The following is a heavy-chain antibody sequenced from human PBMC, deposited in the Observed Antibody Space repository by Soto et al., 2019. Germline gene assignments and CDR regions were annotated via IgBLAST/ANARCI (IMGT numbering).Heavy chain of an antibody. V-gene: IGHV3-23*01. CDR3: ARAKDTAMSSSAFDI. CDR1: GFAFSTIV. D-gene: IGHD5-18*01. CDR2: IHGSEGRK. Sequence: GGSLRLSCAASGFAFSTIVMTWVRQAPGKGLEWVAIIHGSEGRKYYADSVKGRFTISRDNSKNTLYLQLNSLRAEDTAVYYCARAKDTAMSSSAFDIWGQGTMVTVSS. J-gene: IGHJ3*02.